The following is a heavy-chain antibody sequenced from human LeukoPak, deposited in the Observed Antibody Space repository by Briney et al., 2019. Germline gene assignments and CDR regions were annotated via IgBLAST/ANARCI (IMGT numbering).Heavy chain of an antibody. CDR1: GFTFSSYG. CDR3: ARALPYYCSSTSCIGTPYYYMDV. J-gene: IGHJ6*03. Sequence: GGSLRLSCAASGFTFSSYGMHWVRQAPGKGLEWVAVIWYGGSNKYYADSVKGRFTISRDNSKNTLYLQMNSLRAEDTAVYYCARALPYYCSSTSCIGTPYYYMDVWGKGTTVTVSS. D-gene: IGHD2-2*01. CDR2: IWYGGSNK. V-gene: IGHV3-33*08.